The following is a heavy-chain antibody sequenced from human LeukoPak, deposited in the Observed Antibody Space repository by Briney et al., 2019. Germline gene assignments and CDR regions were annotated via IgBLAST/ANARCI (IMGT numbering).Heavy chain of an antibody. CDR2: INPNSGGT. D-gene: IGHD5-12*01. Sequence: ASVKVSCKASGYTFTGYYMHWVRQAPGQGLEWMGWINPNSGGTNYAQKFQGRVTMTRDTSISTAYMELSRLRSDDTAVYYCARDRGIVATIPWFDPWGQGTLVTVSS. CDR3: ARDRGIVATIPWFDP. CDR1: GYTFTGYY. V-gene: IGHV1-2*02. J-gene: IGHJ5*02.